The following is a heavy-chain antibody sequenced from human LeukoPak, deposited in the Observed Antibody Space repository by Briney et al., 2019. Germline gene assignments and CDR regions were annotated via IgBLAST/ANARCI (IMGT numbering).Heavy chain of an antibody. CDR2: IIPIFGTA. CDR3: ASITIFGVTTKPNWFDP. D-gene: IGHD3-3*01. V-gene: IGHV1-69*05. J-gene: IGHJ5*02. Sequence: SVKVSCKASGGTFSSYAISWVRQAPGQGLEWMGGIIPIFGTANYAQKFQGRVTITTDESTSTAYMELSSLRSEDTAVYYCASITIFGVTTKPNWFDPWGQGTLVTVSS. CDR1: GGTFSSYA.